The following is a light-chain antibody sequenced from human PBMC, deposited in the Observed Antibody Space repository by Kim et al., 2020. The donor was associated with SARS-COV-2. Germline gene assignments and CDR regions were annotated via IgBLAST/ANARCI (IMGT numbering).Light chain of an antibody. Sequence: VSPGQTASITCSGDKLGDKYACWYQQKPGQSPVLVIYQDSKRPAGIPERFSGSNSGNTATLTISGTQAMDEADYYCQAWDSSTAVFGGGTQLTVL. J-gene: IGLJ2*01. CDR3: QAWDSSTAV. CDR2: QDS. V-gene: IGLV3-1*01. CDR1: KLGDKY.